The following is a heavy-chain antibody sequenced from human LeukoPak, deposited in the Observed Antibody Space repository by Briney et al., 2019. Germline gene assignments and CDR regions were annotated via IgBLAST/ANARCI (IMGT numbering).Heavy chain of an antibody. CDR1: GFTFDDYG. CDR3: ARAGYDFWSGYYTDYYYYYMDV. Sequence: GGSLRLSCAASGFTFDDYGMSWVRHVPGKGLEWVSGINWNGGSTGYADSVKGRFTISRDNAKNSLYLQMNSLRAEDTALYYCARAGYDFWSGYYTDYYYYYMDVWGKGTTVTVSS. D-gene: IGHD3-3*01. J-gene: IGHJ6*03. CDR2: INWNGGST. V-gene: IGHV3-20*04.